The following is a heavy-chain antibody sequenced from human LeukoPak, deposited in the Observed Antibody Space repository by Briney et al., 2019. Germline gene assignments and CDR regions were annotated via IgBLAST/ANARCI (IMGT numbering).Heavy chain of an antibody. CDR1: GASISSYY. Sequence: SETLSLTCTVSGASISSYYWTWIRQPAGKGPEWIGRIHTSGSTNYNPSLKSRVNMSVDTSKNQFSLKLNSVTAADTAVYYCARVTDPRYNWFDPWGQGTLGTVSS. J-gene: IGHJ5*02. V-gene: IGHV4-4*07. CDR2: IHTSGST. D-gene: IGHD2-21*02. CDR3: ARVTDPRYNWFDP.